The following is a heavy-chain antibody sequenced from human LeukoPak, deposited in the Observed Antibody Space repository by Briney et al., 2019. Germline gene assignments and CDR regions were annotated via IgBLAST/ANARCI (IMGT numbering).Heavy chain of an antibody. CDR3: ARDVGWSLDY. CDR2: ISYDGNNK. V-gene: IGHV3-30-3*01. J-gene: IGHJ4*02. CDR1: GFTFSSYT. Sequence: PGGSLRLSCAACGFTFSSYTMHWVRQVPGKGLEWVAVISYDGNNKYYADSVKGRFTISRDNSKNTLYLQMNSLTAEDTAVYYCARDVGWSLDYWGQGTLVTVSS. D-gene: IGHD2-15*01.